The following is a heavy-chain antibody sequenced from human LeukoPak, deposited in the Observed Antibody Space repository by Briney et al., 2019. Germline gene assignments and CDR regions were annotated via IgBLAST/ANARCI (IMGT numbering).Heavy chain of an antibody. J-gene: IGHJ4*02. CDR2: ISLDGGST. Sequence: GGSLRLSCAASGFTFDDYAMHWVRQAPGKGLEWVSLISLDGGSTYYADSVKGRFTISRDNSKNSLYLQMNSLRAEDTALYYCARGPTYYDFWSGPGDYWGQGTLVTVSS. CDR3: ARGPTYYDFWSGPGDY. D-gene: IGHD3-3*01. CDR1: GFTFDDYA. V-gene: IGHV3-43D*03.